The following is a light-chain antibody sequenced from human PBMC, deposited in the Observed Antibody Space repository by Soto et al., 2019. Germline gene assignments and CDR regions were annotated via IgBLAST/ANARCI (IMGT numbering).Light chain of an antibody. CDR1: QSISSY. CDR3: HQTFSTRSWT. V-gene: IGKV1-39*01. CDR2: AAS. Sequence: DIQMAQSPSSLSASVGDRVTITCRASQSISSYLNWYQHKPGKAPKLLIYAASSLQSGVPSRFSGSGSGTDFPLTISTLQPEDFATYYCHQTFSTRSWTFGQGTKVEIK. J-gene: IGKJ1*01.